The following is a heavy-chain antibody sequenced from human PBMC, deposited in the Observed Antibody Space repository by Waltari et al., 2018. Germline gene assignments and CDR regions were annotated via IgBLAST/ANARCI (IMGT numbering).Heavy chain of an antibody. Sequence: EVQLLESGGGLVQPGGSLRLSCAASGFTFSSYAMSWVRQAPGKGLVWVSAISGSGGSTYHADSVRGRCTISRDNSKNTLYLQMNSLRAEDTAVYYCAKDAYSSSSYYYYYGMDVWGQGTTVTVSS. V-gene: IGHV3-23*01. CDR3: AKDAYSSSSYYYYYGMDV. CDR1: GFTFSSYA. J-gene: IGHJ6*02. CDR2: ISGSGGST. D-gene: IGHD6-6*01.